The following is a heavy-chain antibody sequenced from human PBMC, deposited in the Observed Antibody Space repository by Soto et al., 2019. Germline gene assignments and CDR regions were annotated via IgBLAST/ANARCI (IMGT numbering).Heavy chain of an antibody. CDR2: INAGNGNT. Sequence: ASVKVSCKASGYTFTSYAMHWVRQAPGQRLEWMGWINAGNGNTKYSQKLQGRVTITRDTSTSTAYMELRSLRSDDTAVYYCAREPNYFDYWGQGALVTVSS. CDR3: AREPNYFDY. V-gene: IGHV1-3*01. CDR1: GYTFTSYA. J-gene: IGHJ4*02.